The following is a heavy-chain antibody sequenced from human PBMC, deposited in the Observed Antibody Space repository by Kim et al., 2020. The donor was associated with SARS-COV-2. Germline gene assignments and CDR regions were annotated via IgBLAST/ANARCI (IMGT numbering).Heavy chain of an antibody. CDR3: ARVREMTMVRRVIDY. J-gene: IGHJ4*02. Sequence: DAVKGRFTISIDHSKNTLYLQMNSLRAEDTAVYYCARVREMTMVRRVIDYWGQGTLVTVSS. D-gene: IGHD3-10*01. V-gene: IGHV3-30*07.